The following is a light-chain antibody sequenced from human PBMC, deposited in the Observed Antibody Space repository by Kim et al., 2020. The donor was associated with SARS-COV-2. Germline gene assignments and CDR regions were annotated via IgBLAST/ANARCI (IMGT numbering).Light chain of an antibody. Sequence: GQRVTCSASGSNSISGSNYVYWYQQVPGTAPKFVIYKNSQRPAGVPERYSASKSGTSASLVISGLRSADEAVYYCSTWDDSLPAVVFGGGTQLTVL. CDR2: KNS. J-gene: IGLJ2*01. V-gene: IGLV1-47*01. CDR1: NSISGSNY. CDR3: STWDDSLPAVV.